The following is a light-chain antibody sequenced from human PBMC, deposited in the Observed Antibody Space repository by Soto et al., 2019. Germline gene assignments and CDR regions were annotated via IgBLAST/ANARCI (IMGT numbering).Light chain of an antibody. CDR2: EVS. Sequence: QSALTQPASVSGSPGQSITISCTGTSSDVGGYNYVSWYQQHPGKAPKLMIYEVSNRPSGVSNRFSGSKSGNTASLTISGLQAEDEADYYCSSYTSYSPYVFGTGTMLTVL. CDR1: SSDVGGYNY. CDR3: SSYTSYSPYV. J-gene: IGLJ1*01. V-gene: IGLV2-14*01.